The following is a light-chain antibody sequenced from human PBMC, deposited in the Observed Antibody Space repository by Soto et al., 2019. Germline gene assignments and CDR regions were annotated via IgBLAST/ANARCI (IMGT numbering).Light chain of an antibody. V-gene: IGLV1-40*01. J-gene: IGLJ2*01. CDR1: SSNIGAGFD. Sequence: QSVLTQPPSVSGAPGQRVTLSCTGNSSNIGAGFDVHWYQQLPGAAPKLLIFTNSHRPSGVPDRFSGSKSGTSASLAITGVQAEDEADYYCQSYDSTHVIFGGGTKLTVL. CDR3: QSYDSTHVI. CDR2: TNS.